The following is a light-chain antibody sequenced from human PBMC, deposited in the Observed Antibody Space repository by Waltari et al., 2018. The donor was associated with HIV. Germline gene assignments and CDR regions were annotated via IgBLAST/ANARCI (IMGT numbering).Light chain of an antibody. CDR2: DVN. V-gene: IGLV2-11*01. CDR3: CSYADNYPVV. CDR1: SSDVCGYHY. Sequence: QSALTQPRSVSGSPGQSVTISCTGTSSDVCGYHYVSWYQQHPGKAPKFMIYDVNKRPSGVPDRFSGSKSGNTASLTISGLQAEDEADYYCCSYADNYPVVFGGGTKLTVL. J-gene: IGLJ2*01.